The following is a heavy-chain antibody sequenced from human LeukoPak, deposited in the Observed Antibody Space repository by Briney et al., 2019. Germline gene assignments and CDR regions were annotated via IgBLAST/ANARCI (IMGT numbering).Heavy chain of an antibody. Sequence: PGGSLRLSCAASGFTFSSYGMSWVRQAPGKGLEWFSAISGSGGSTYYADSVKGRFTISRDNSKNTLYLQMNSLRAEDTAVYYCAKDRVVVITFFDYWGQGTLVTVSS. CDR3: AKDRVVVITFFDY. CDR2: ISGSGGST. J-gene: IGHJ4*02. V-gene: IGHV3-23*01. D-gene: IGHD3-22*01. CDR1: GFTFSSYG.